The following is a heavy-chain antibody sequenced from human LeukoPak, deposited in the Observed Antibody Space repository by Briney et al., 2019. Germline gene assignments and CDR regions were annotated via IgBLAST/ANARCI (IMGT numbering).Heavy chain of an antibody. CDR2: IYYSGRT. CDR3: ARRTTIFGVVTSWFDP. CDR1: GGSISSTSYY. V-gene: IGHV4-39*01. J-gene: IGHJ5*02. D-gene: IGHD3-3*01. Sequence: SETLSLTCTVSGGSISSTSYYWGWIRQPPGKGLAWIGSIYYSGRTYYNPSLTSRVTIPVDPSKNQFSLKLSSVTAADTAVYYCARRTTIFGVVTSWFDPWGQGTLVTVSS.